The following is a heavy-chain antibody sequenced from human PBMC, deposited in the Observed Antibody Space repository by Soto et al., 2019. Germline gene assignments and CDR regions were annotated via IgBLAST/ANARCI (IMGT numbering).Heavy chain of an antibody. CDR1: GDNVSTNSAA. D-gene: IGHD3-10*01. V-gene: IGHV6-1*01. Sequence: HLQQSGPGLVKPSQTLSLTCAIYGDNVSTNSAAWNWIRQSPSRGLEWLVRTYYRSRWFSNYAVSVKSRGSIKADTSKNHFSLELNSVTPEDTAVYYCARGPFQEGSGMVWFAPWGQGTQVIVSS. CDR3: ARGPFQEGSGMVWFAP. J-gene: IGHJ5*02. CDR2: TYYRSRWFS.